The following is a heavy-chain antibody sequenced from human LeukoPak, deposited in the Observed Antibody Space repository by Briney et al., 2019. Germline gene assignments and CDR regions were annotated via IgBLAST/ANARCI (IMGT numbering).Heavy chain of an antibody. CDR2: IYYSGST. Sequence: SETLSLTCTVSGGSISSYYWSWIRQPPGKGLEWIGYIYYSGSTNYNPSLKSRVTISVDTSKNQFSLKLSSVTAADTAVYYCARGDYYGSGRVAFDIWGQGTMVTVSS. CDR3: ARGDYYGSGRVAFDI. D-gene: IGHD3-10*01. J-gene: IGHJ3*02. V-gene: IGHV4-59*08. CDR1: GGSISSYY.